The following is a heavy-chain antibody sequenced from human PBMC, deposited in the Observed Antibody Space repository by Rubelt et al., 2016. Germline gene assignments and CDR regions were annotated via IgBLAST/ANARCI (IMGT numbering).Heavy chain of an antibody. CDR2: INAGNGNT. D-gene: IGHD3-22*01. Sequence: QVQLVQSGAEVKKPGASVKVSCKASGYTFTSYAMHWVRQAPGQRLEWMGWINAGNGNTKYSQKFQGRVTITRETAASTAYMELRSLRSEDTAVYYCARDGPYYDSSGSPYYYYGMDVWGQGTTVTVSS. V-gene: IGHV1-3*01. CDR1: GYTFTSYA. J-gene: IGHJ6*02. CDR3: ARDGPYYDSSGSPYYYYGMDV.